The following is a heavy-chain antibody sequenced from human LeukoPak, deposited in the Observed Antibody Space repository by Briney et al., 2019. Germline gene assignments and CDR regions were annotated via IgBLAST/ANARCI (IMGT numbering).Heavy chain of an antibody. Sequence: GSSVKVSCKASGGTFSSYAISWVRQAPGQGLEWMGGIIPIFGTANYAQKFQGRVTITTDESTSTAYMELSSLRSEDTAVCYCARASELYYDSSGYYPGVSTVDAFDIWGQGTMVTVSS. V-gene: IGHV1-69*05. CDR3: ARASELYYDSSGYYPGVSTVDAFDI. J-gene: IGHJ3*02. CDR2: IIPIFGTA. D-gene: IGHD3-22*01. CDR1: GGTFSSYA.